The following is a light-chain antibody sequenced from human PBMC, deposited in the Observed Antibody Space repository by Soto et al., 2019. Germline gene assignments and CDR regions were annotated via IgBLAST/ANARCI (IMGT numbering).Light chain of an antibody. Sequence: DIQMTQSPSTLSGSVGDRVTITCRASQTISSLLDWYQEKPGKAPKLLIYTASTLQSGVPSRFSGSRSGTECTLTISSLQTEDFASYYCQHSYSTSWAFGQGTKVDI. CDR1: QTISSL. CDR2: TAS. J-gene: IGKJ1*01. CDR3: QHSYSTSWA. V-gene: IGKV1-39*01.